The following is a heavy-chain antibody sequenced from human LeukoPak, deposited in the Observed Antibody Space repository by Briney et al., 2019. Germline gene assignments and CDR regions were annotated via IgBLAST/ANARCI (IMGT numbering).Heavy chain of an antibody. V-gene: IGHV3-11*01. CDR1: GFTFSDYY. Sequence: GGSLRPSCAASGFTFSDYYMSWIRQAPGKGLEWVSYISSSGSTIYYADSVKGRFTISRDNAKNSLYLQMNSLRAEDTAVYYCARDSHDYSGAFDYWGQGTLVTVSS. J-gene: IGHJ4*02. CDR2: ISSSGSTI. CDR3: ARDSHDYSGAFDY. D-gene: IGHD4-11*01.